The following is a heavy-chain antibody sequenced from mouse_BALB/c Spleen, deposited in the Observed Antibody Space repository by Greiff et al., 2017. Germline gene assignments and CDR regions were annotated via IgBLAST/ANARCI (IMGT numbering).Heavy chain of an antibody. CDR2: ISSGGST. V-gene: IGHV5-6-5*01. Sequence: EVKLVESGGGLVKPGGSLKLSCAASGFTFSSYAMSWVRQTPEKRLEWVASISSGGSTYYPDSVKGRFTISRDNARNILYLQMSSLRSEDTAMYYCARDRGDYYGSFDYWGQGTTLTVSS. D-gene: IGHD1-1*01. CDR1: GFTFSSYA. J-gene: IGHJ2*01. CDR3: ARDRGDYYGSFDY.